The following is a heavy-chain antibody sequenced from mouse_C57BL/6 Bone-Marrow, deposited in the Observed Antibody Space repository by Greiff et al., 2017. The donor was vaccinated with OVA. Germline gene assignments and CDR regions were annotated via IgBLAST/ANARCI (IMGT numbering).Heavy chain of an antibody. CDR3: ARGQLRLRGFAY. J-gene: IGHJ3*01. D-gene: IGHD3-2*02. CDR1: GYTFTSYW. V-gene: IGHV1-50*01. Sequence: QVQLQQPGAELVKPGASVKLSCKASGYTFTSYWMQWVKQRPGQGLEWIGEIDPSDSYTNYNQKFKGKATLTVDTSSSTAYMQLSSLTSEDSAVYYCARGQLRLRGFAYWGQGTLVTVSA. CDR2: IDPSDSYT.